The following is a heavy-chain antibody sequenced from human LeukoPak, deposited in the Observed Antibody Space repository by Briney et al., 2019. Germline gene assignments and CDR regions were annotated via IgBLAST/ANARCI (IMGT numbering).Heavy chain of an antibody. Sequence: GASVKVSCKASGYTFTSYGISWVRQAPGQGLEWMGWISAYNGNTNYAQKLQGRVTMTTDTSTSTAYMELRSLRSDDTAVYYCARDQAITFGGVIVNPYHFDYWGQGTLVTVSS. CDR2: ISAYNGNT. D-gene: IGHD3-16*02. CDR3: ARDQAITFGGVIVNPYHFDY. J-gene: IGHJ4*02. V-gene: IGHV1-18*01. CDR1: GYTFTSYG.